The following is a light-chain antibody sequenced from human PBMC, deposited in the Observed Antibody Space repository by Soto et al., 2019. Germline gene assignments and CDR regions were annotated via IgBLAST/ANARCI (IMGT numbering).Light chain of an antibody. Sequence: SALTQPASGNRVHGRSSSITRNRTSSDVGGYNYVSWYQQHPGKAPKLMIYDVSNRPSGVSNRFSGSKSGNTASLTISGLQAEDEADYYCSSYTSSSTLEGVFGTGTKVTVL. CDR2: DVS. V-gene: IGLV2-14*01. CDR3: SSYTSSSTLEGV. J-gene: IGLJ1*01. CDR1: SSDVGGYNY.